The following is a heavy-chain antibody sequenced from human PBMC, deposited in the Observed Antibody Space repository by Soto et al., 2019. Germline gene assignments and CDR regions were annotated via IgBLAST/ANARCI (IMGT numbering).Heavy chain of an antibody. CDR2: IIPIFGTA. D-gene: IGHD4-17*01. V-gene: IGHV1-69*01. CDR3: ARVEAADYGHSHLYYYYGMDV. Sequence: QVQLVQSGAEVKKPGSSVKVSCRASGGTFSSYAISWVRQAPGQGLEWMGGIIPIFGTANYAQKFQGRVTTTADESTSTAYMELSSLRSEDTAVYYCARVEAADYGHSHLYYYYGMDVWGHGTTVTVSS. CDR1: GGTFSSYA. J-gene: IGHJ6*02.